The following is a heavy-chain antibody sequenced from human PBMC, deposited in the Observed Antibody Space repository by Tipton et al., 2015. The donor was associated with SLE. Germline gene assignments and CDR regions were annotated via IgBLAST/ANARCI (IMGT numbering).Heavy chain of an antibody. V-gene: IGHV4-59*11. D-gene: IGHD2-21*01. J-gene: IGHJ3*02. CDR2: IHFSGST. Sequence: TLSLTCAVYGGSFSGHYWSWIRQSPGKGLEWIGYIHFSGSTNYNLSLKTRVTISVDTSKRHFSLKLTSVTAADTAVYYCARGGGDSVAAFDIWGQGTLVTVSS. CDR3: ARGGGDSVAAFDI. CDR1: GGSFSGHY.